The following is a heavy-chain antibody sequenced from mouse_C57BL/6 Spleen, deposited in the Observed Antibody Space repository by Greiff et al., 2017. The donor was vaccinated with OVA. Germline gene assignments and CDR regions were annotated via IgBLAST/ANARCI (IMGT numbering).Heavy chain of an antibody. CDR3: ARRRNSNYDYYAMDY. D-gene: IGHD2-5*01. V-gene: IGHV2-9-1*01. Sequence: VHLVESGPGLVAPSQSLSITCTVSGFSLTSYAISWVRQPPGKGLEWLGVIWTGGGTNYNSALKSRLSISKDNSKSQVFLKMNSLQTDDTARYYCARRRNSNYDYYAMDYWGQGTSVTVSS. CDR1: GFSLTSYA. CDR2: IWTGGGT. J-gene: IGHJ4*01.